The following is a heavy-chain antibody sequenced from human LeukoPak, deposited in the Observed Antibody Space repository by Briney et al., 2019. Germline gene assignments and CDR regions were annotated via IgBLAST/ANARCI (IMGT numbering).Heavy chain of an antibody. J-gene: IGHJ4*02. V-gene: IGHV3-30*02. CDR2: IRYDGSNK. CDR1: GFTFSSYG. CDR3: ARGEGYGDYYFDY. D-gene: IGHD4-17*01. Sequence: GGSLRLSCAASGFTFSSYGMHWFRQAPGKGLEWVAFIRYDGSNKYYADSVKGRFTISRDNSKNTLYLQMNSLRAEDTAVYYCARGEGYGDYYFDYWGQGTLVTVSS.